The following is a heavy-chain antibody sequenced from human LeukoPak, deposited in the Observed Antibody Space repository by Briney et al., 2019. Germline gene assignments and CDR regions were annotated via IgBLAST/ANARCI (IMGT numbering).Heavy chain of an antibody. CDR1: GFTFGFTFSSYS. Sequence: GGSLRLSCAASGFTFGFTFSSYSMNWVRQAPGKGLEWVSSISSSSSYIYYADSVKGRFTISRDNAKNSVYLQMNSLRAEDTAVYYCASADTRGAYYFDCWGQGMLVTVSS. V-gene: IGHV3-21*01. CDR2: ISSSSSYI. CDR3: ASADTRGAYYFDC. J-gene: IGHJ4*02. D-gene: IGHD2-8*02.